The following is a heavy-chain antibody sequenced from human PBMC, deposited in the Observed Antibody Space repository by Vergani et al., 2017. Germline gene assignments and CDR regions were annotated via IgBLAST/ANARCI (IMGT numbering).Heavy chain of an antibody. CDR2: INPNSGGT. V-gene: IGHV1-2*02. Sequence: QVQLVQSGAEVKKPGASVKVSCKASGYTFTGYYMHWVRQAPGQGREWMGWINPNSGGTNYAQKFQGRVTMTRDTSISTAYMELSRLRSDDTAVYYCARAVVPAAIGAGGWFDPWGQGTLVTVSS. D-gene: IGHD2-2*01. CDR3: ARAVVPAAIGAGGWFDP. CDR1: GYTFTGYY. J-gene: IGHJ5*02.